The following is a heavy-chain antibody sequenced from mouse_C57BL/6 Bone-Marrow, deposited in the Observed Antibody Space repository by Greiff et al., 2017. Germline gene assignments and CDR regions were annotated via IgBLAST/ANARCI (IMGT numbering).Heavy chain of an antibody. CDR1: GFNIKDYY. D-gene: IGHD1-3*01. CDR3: TTSSSPGYFDV. V-gene: IGHV14-1*01. Sequence: VQLQQSGAELVRPGASVKLSCTASGFNIKDYYMHWVKQRPEQFMEWIGRIDPEDGVNEYVLQFQGKATMTADTSSNTAYLQLSSLTSEDTAVYYCTTSSSPGYFDVWGTGTTVTVSS. J-gene: IGHJ1*03. CDR2: IDPEDGVN.